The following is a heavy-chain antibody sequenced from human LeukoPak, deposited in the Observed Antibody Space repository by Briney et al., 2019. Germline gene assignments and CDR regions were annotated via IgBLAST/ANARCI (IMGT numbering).Heavy chain of an antibody. CDR3: AKDRIASPPQGRFDP. J-gene: IGHJ5*02. CDR1: GFTFSSYS. CDR2: ISGSGDST. V-gene: IGHV3-23*01. D-gene: IGHD6-6*01. Sequence: GGSLRLSCAASGFTFSSYSMNWVRQAPGKGLEWVSAISGSGDSTYYADSVKGRFTISRDNSQNTLYLQMNSLGAEDTAIYYCAKDRIASPPQGRFDPWGQGTLVTVSS.